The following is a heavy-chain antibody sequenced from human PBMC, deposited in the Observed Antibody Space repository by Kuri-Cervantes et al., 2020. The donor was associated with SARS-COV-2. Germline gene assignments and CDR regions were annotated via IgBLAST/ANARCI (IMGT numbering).Heavy chain of an antibody. CDR3: ARRGTYYYDSSGYHNYYYYYMDV. V-gene: IGHV3-23*01. J-gene: IGHJ6*03. CDR2: ISGSGGST. D-gene: IGHD3-22*01. CDR1: GFTFSSYA. Sequence: GESLKISCAASGFTFSSYAMSWVRQAPGKGLEWVSAISGSGGSTYYADSVKGRFTISRDNSKNTLYLQMNSLRAEDTAVYYCARRGTYYYDSSGYHNYYYYYMDVWGKGTTVTVSS.